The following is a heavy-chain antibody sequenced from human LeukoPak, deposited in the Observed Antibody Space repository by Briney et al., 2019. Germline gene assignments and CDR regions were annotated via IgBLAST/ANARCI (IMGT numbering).Heavy chain of an antibody. CDR3: TRYLLENGYASPILY. CDR1: GGSISIQH. Sequence: SETLSLTYTVSGGSISIQHWLWIRQPAGKGLEWIGRIYSSGSTYYNPSLKSRVTMSVDSSKNQFSLKLSSVTAADTAVHYCTRYLLENGYASPILYWGQGTLVTVSS. CDR2: IYSSGST. D-gene: IGHD1-1*01. J-gene: IGHJ4*02. V-gene: IGHV4-4*07.